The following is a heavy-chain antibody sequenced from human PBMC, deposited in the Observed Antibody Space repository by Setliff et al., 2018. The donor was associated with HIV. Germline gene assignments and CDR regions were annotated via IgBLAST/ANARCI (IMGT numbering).Heavy chain of an antibody. V-gene: IGHV1-46*01. CDR3: ARVGFSHAHYFLH. Sequence: ASVKVSCKTSGFTFSRYHLHWVRQAPGQGLECMGLINPSGGTTSYAQRFQGRVTMTSDTSTSTVYLELSSLRSEDTAVYYCARVGFSHAHYFLHWGQGTLVTVS. CDR2: INPSGGTT. J-gene: IGHJ1*01. CDR1: GFTFSRYH. D-gene: IGHD3-16*01.